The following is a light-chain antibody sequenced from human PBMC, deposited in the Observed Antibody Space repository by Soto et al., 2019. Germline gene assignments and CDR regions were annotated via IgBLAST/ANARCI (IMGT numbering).Light chain of an antibody. CDR3: QQRSNWPPSIT. J-gene: IGKJ5*01. CDR1: QSVSSY. CDR2: DAS. V-gene: IGKV3-11*01. Sequence: EIVLTQSPATLSLSPGERATLSCRASQSVSSYLAWYQQKPGQAPRLLIYDASNRATGIPARFSGSGSGTDFTLTISSLEPEDFAVDYCQQRSNWPPSITFGQGTRRESK.